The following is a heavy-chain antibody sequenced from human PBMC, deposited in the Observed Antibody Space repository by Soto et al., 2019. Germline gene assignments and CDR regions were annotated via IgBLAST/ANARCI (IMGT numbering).Heavy chain of an antibody. J-gene: IGHJ4*02. D-gene: IGHD5-12*01. V-gene: IGHV1-18*01. CDR2: ISAYNGNT. Sequence: QVQLVQSVAEVKNPGASVKVSCKASGYTFTSYGISWVRQAPGQGLEWMGWISAYNGNTTYAPKLQGRVTMTTATSSSTAYMEPRSLRSDDTAVYYCARDRGYSSYGDYWGEGTLVNVSS. CDR3: ARDRGYSSYGDY. CDR1: GYTFTSYG.